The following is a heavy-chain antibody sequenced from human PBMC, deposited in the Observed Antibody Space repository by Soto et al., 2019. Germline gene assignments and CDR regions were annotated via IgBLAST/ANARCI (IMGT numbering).Heavy chain of an antibody. J-gene: IGHJ4*02. V-gene: IGHV4-61*01. D-gene: IGHD3-22*01. CDR2: IYYSGST. Sequence: KTSETLSLTCTVSGGSVSSGSYYWSWIRQPPGQGLEWIGYIYYSGSTNYNPSLKSRVTISVDTSKNQFSLKLSSVTAADTAVYYCARGTMIVVVTTTDYFDYWGQGTLVTVSS. CDR1: GGSVSSGSYY. CDR3: ARGTMIVVVTTTDYFDY.